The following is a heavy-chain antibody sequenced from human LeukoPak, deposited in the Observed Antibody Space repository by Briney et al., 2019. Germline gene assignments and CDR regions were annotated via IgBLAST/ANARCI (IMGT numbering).Heavy chain of an antibody. CDR2: IYSGGST. J-gene: IGHJ6*03. D-gene: IGHD3-16*01. CDR3: ARDWGNYYYYMDV. V-gene: IGHV3-66*02. Sequence: GGSLRLPCAASGFTVSSNYMSWVRQAPRKGLEWVSVIYSGGSTYYADSLKGRFTISRDNSKNTLYLQMNSLRDEDTAVYYCARDWGNYYYYMDVWGKGTTVTVSS. CDR1: GFTVSSNY.